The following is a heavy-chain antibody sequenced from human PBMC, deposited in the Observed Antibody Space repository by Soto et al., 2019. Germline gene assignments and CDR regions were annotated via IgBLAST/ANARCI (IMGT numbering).Heavy chain of an antibody. J-gene: IGHJ6*02. V-gene: IGHV1-69*12. CDR2: IMPIFRAP. Sequence: QVQLVQSGAEVKKPGSSVKVSCKASGGAFSDYAFSWVRQAPGQGLEWLGGIMPIFRAPDYAQKFQGRVMSTADEFTRTAYMEMNSLRSEDTAVYYCASWLKGPDIGNYYYGMDVWGQGTTVTVS. CDR1: GGAFSDYA. CDR3: ASWLKGPDIGNYYYGMDV. D-gene: IGHD2-15*01.